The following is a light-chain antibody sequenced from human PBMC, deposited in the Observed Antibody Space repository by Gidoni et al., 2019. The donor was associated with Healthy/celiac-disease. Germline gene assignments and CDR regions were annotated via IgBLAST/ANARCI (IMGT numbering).Light chain of an antibody. CDR1: QSLLHSNGYNY. CDR3: MQALQTPYT. V-gene: IGKV2-28*01. J-gene: IGKJ2*01. Sequence: IVMTQSPLSLPVTPGEPASISCRSSQSLLHSNGYNYLDWYLQKPGQSPQLLIYLGSNRASGVPDRFSGSGSGTDFTLKISRVEAEDVGVYYCMQALQTPYTFXQXTKLXFK. CDR2: LGS.